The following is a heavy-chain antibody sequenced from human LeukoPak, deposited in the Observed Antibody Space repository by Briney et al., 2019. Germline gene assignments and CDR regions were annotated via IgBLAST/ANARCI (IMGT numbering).Heavy chain of an antibody. CDR1: GFTFSSYA. Sequence: GGSLRLSCAASGFTFSSYAMSWVRQAPGKRLEWVSAISGSGGSTYYADSVKGRFTISRDNSKNTLYLQMNSLRAEDTAVYYCAKPIRPHPSDSSSWYFDYWGQGTLVTVSS. CDR2: ISGSGGST. CDR3: AKPIRPHPSDSSSWYFDY. J-gene: IGHJ4*02. D-gene: IGHD6-13*01. V-gene: IGHV3-23*01.